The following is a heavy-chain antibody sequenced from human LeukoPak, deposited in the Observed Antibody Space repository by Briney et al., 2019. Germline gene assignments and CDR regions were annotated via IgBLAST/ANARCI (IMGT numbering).Heavy chain of an antibody. CDR2: IYYSGST. D-gene: IGHD2-15*01. CDR3: ERHPSSGGLDYFDY. J-gene: IGHJ4*02. CDR1: GGSISSYY. Sequence: SETLSLTCTVSGGSISSYYWSWIRQPPGKGLEGMGYIYYSGSTNYNPSLKSRVTISVDTSKNQFSLKLSSVTAADTAVYYCERHPSSGGLDYFDYWGQGTLVTVSS. V-gene: IGHV4-59*08.